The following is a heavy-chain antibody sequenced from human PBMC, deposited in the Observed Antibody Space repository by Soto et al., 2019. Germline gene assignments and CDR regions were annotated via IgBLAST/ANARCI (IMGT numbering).Heavy chain of an antibody. CDR3: KTAAGLNLLF. CDR1: GFTFIDAW. CDR2: LKSETDGGTA. Sequence: EVQLVESGGGLVKPGGSLRLSCVGSGFTFIDAWMSWVRQAPGKGLEWVGRLKSETDGGTADYAAPVEGRFNISRDDSKNPLYLQMDSLKREEADVYYCKTAAGLNLLFWGQGALVTVSS. V-gene: IGHV3-15*01. D-gene: IGHD6-13*01. J-gene: IGHJ4*02.